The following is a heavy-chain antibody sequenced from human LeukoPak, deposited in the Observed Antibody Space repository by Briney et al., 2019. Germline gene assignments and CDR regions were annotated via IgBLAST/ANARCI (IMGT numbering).Heavy chain of an antibody. V-gene: IGHV3-30*03. CDR2: ISYDGSNK. Sequence: GGSLRLSCAASGFTFSSYGMHWVRQAPGKGLEWVAVISYDGSNKYYADSVKGRFTISRDNSKNTLYLEMNSLRVEDTAVYYCARGGDYYWGQGTLVTVSS. D-gene: IGHD5-12*01. CDR1: GFTFSSYG. J-gene: IGHJ4*02. CDR3: ARGGDYY.